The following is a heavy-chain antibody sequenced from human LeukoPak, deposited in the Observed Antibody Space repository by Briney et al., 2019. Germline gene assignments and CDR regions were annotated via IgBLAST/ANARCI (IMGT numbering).Heavy chain of an antibody. CDR3: AKIGGYYYGSGSYADFDY. D-gene: IGHD3-10*01. Sequence: GGSLRLSCAASGFTFSSYSMNWVRQAPGKGLEWVSSISSSSSYIYYADSVKGRFTISRDNSKNTLYLQMNSLRAEDTAVYYCAKIGGYYYGSGSYADFDYWGQGTLVTVS. CDR1: GFTFSSYS. J-gene: IGHJ4*02. CDR2: ISSSSSYI. V-gene: IGHV3-21*01.